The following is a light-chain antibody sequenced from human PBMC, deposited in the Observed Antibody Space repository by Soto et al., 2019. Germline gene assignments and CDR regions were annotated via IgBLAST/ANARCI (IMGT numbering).Light chain of an antibody. CDR1: QSVSSK. Sequence: EIVMTQSPATLSVSPGERATLSCRASQSVSSKLAWYQQKAGQAPRLLIYGASTRATGIPARFSGSGSGTEFTLTISSLQSEDFAVYYCQQYTHWWTFGQGTKVDIK. J-gene: IGKJ1*01. CDR3: QQYTHWWT. V-gene: IGKV3-15*01. CDR2: GAS.